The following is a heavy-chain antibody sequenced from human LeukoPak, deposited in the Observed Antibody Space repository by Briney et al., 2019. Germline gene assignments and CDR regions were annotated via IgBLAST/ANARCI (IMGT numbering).Heavy chain of an antibody. CDR3: ASSTPRDYYGSGVSD. CDR1: GGTFSSYA. CDR2: IIPIFGTA. Sequence: ASVKVSCMASGGTFSSYAISWVRQAPGQGLEWMGRIIPIFGTANYAQKFQGRVTITTDESTSTAYMELSSLRSDDTAVYYCASSTPRDYYGSGVSDWGQGTLVTVSS. D-gene: IGHD3-10*01. V-gene: IGHV1-69*05. J-gene: IGHJ4*02.